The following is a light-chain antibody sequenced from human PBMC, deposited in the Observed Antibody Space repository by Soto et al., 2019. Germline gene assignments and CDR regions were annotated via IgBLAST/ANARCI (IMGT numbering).Light chain of an antibody. V-gene: IGLV1-51*01. Sequence: QLVLTQPPSVSAAPGQKVTISCSGSSSNIGNNYVSWYQQVPGTAPKLLIYDNNKRPSGIPDRFSGSKSGTSATLGITGLQTGDEADYYCGTWDSSLSAYVFGTGTKLTVL. CDR3: GTWDSSLSAYV. CDR2: DNN. J-gene: IGLJ1*01. CDR1: SSNIGNNY.